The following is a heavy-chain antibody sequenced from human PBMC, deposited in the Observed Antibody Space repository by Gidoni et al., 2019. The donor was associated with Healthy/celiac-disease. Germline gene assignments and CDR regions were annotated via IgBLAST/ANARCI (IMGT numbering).Heavy chain of an antibody. CDR1: GGSISSSSYY. V-gene: IGHV4-39*01. Sequence: QLQLQESGTGTVKPSETLSVTGTVSGGSISSSSYYWGWIRQPPGKGLEWIGSIYYSGSTYYNPSLKSRVTISLDTSKNQFSLKLSSVTAADTAVYYCARQSYSNYFDYWGQGTLVTVSS. CDR3: ARQSYSNYFDY. CDR2: IYYSGST. J-gene: IGHJ4*02. D-gene: IGHD4-4*01.